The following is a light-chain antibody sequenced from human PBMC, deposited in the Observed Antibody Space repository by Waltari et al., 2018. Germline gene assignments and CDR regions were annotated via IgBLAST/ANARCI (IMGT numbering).Light chain of an antibody. J-gene: IGKJ1*01. CDR2: GVS. CDR3: QQYNNWPPT. CDR1: QRVSSN. Sequence: EIVMTQSPATLSVSPGDRATLSCRASQRVSSNLAWCQQKPGQAPRLLIYGVSTRATGIPARFSGSGSGTEFTLTSSSLQSEDFAGYYCQQYNNWPPTFGQGTKVEIK. V-gene: IGKV3-15*01.